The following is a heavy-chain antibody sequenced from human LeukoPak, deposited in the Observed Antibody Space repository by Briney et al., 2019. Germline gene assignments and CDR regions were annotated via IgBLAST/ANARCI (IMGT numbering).Heavy chain of an antibody. CDR2: IYYSKNT. J-gene: IGHJ4*02. D-gene: IGHD5-18*01. CDR1: GGSISSSSAY. CDR3: VSPRGFSYGYFDY. V-gene: IGHV4-39*01. Sequence: PSETLSLTCTVSGGSISSSSAYWGWMRQPPGKGLEWIGSIYYSKNTYYNPSLKSRVTISADTSKNQFSLTLGSVSATDTAVYYCVSPRGFSYGYFDYWGQGTLVSVSS.